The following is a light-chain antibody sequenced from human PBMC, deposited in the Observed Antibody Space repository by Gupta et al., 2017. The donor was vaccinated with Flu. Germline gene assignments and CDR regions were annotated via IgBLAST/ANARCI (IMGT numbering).Light chain of an antibody. J-gene: IGKJ1*01. CDR3: QQYDDAMT. V-gene: IGKV3-20*01. Sequence: PGETATLPGRASQSVTSNLAWYQRRPGQAPRLLIYGASNRAAGTPGRFSASGSGTDFTLTISRLGPEDFAVYYCQQYDDAMTFGQGTKVEV. CDR2: GAS. CDR1: QSVTSN.